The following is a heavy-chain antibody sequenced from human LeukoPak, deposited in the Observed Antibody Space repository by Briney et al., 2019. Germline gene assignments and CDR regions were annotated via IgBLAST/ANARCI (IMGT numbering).Heavy chain of an antibody. CDR2: IKQDGSEK. V-gene: IGHV3-7*01. CDR1: GFTFSNYW. D-gene: IGHD5-18*01. CDR3: ARSLWPEDY. J-gene: IGHJ4*02. Sequence: PGGSLRLSCAASGFTFSNYWMSWVRQAPGKGLEWVANIKQDGSEKNYVDSVKGRFTISRDNAKTSLYLQMNSLRVEDTAVYYCARSLWPEDYWGQGTLVTVSS.